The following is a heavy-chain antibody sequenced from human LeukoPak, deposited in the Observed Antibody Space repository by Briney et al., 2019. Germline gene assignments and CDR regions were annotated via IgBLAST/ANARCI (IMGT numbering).Heavy chain of an antibody. CDR3: ARGRRYCTNGVCYRIFDY. CDR1: GGSISSYY. Sequence: PSETLSLTCTVSGGSISSYYWSWIRQPPGKGLEWIGYIFYSGSTSHNPSLKSRVTISVDTSKNQFSLKLSSVTAADTAVYYCARGRRYCTNGVCYRIFDYWGQGTLVTVSS. CDR2: IFYSGST. D-gene: IGHD2-8*01. J-gene: IGHJ4*02. V-gene: IGHV4-59*12.